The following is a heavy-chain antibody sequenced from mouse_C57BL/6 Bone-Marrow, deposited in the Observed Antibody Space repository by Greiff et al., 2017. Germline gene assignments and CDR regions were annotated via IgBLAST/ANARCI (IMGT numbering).Heavy chain of an antibody. CDR3: ARETMVTTERWFAY. J-gene: IGHJ3*01. Sequence: VKLMESGAELVRPGASVKLSCKASGYTFTDYYINWVKQRPGQGLEWIARIYPGSGNTYYNEKFKGKATLTAEKSSSTAYMQLSSLTSEDSAVYFCARETMVTTERWFAYWGQGTLVTVSA. V-gene: IGHV1-76*01. D-gene: IGHD2-2*01. CDR1: GYTFTDYY. CDR2: IYPGSGNT.